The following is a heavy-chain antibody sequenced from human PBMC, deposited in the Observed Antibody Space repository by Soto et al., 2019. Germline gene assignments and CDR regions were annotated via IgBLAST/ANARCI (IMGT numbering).Heavy chain of an antibody. V-gene: IGHV3-7*01. CDR2: VKQDGSET. CDR3: ARVGVGGYCSGGSCRSYYYYTDV. J-gene: IGHJ6*03. CDR1: GFTFSSNW. Sequence: LRLSCAASGFTFSSNWMTWVRQAPGKGLEWVANVKQDGSETYYVDSVKGRFTISRDNAKNSLYLQMNSLRAEDTAVYYCARVGVGGYCSGGSCRSYYYYTDVWGKGTTVTVSS. D-gene: IGHD2-15*01.